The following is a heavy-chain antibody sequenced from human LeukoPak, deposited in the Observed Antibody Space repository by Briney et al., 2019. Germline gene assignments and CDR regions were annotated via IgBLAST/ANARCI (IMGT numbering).Heavy chain of an antibody. CDR1: GFTFSSYE. V-gene: IGHV3-48*03. Sequence: GGSLRLSCAASGFTFSSYEMNWVRQAPGKGLEWVSYISSSGSTIYYADSVKGRFTISRDNAKNSLYLQMSSLRAEDTAVYYCARGDYDIYFDYWGQGTLVTVSS. CDR2: ISSSGSTI. J-gene: IGHJ4*02. CDR3: ARGDYDIYFDY. D-gene: IGHD5-12*01.